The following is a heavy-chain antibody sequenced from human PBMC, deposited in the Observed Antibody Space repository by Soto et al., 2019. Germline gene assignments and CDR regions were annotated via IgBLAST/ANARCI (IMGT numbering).Heavy chain of an antibody. J-gene: IGHJ6*02. CDR3: VSAGIGAAAYYYYGMDV. CDR1: GDSVSSNSAA. D-gene: IGHD6-13*01. Sequence: SQTLSLTCAISGDSVSSNSAAWNWIRQSPSRGLEWLGRTYYRSKWYNDYAVSVKSRITINPDTSKNQFSLQLNSVTPEDTAVYYCVSAGIGAAAYYYYGMDVWGQGTTVTVSS. V-gene: IGHV6-1*01. CDR2: TYYRSKWYN.